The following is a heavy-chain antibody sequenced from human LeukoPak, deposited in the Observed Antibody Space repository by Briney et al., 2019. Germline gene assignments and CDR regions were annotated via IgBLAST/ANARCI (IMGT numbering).Heavy chain of an antibody. D-gene: IGHD3-3*01. CDR2: INSDGTNT. Sequence: PGGSLRLSCAASTFTFSRYWMHWVRQAPGKGLVWVSRINSDGTNTYYADSVKGRFTISRDNTKNTLYLQMNSLRTEDTAVYYCARDRAALGVVQVGYWGQGTLVTVSS. J-gene: IGHJ4*02. V-gene: IGHV3-74*01. CDR3: ARDRAALGVVQVGY. CDR1: TFTFSRYW.